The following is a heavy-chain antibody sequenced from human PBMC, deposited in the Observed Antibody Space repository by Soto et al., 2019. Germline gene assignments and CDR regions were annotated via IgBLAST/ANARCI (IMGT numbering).Heavy chain of an antibody. D-gene: IGHD2-21*02. CDR2: ISVSVGST. V-gene: IGHV3-23*01. CDR3: AKRDVPHSTSNAYFYDH. J-gene: IGHJ4*02. Sequence: WGSLSICCGVSVFPFAASTMSWVRQAPVKGLEWVSTISVSVGSTYSADSVQGRFTVSSDISDNTLFLRMTSLTADDTAVYFCAKRDVPHSTSNAYFYDHWGRGVLVTVSS. CDR1: VFPFAAST.